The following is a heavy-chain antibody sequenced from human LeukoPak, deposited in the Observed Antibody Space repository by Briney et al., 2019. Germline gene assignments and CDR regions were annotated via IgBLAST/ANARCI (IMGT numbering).Heavy chain of an antibody. Sequence: PSETLSLTCTVSGGSISSYYWSWIRQPPGKGLEWIGYIYYSGSTNYNPSLKSRVTISVDTSKNQFSLQLSSVTAADTAVYYCARSITMVRGSYYYGMDVWGQGTTVTVSS. V-gene: IGHV4-59*08. J-gene: IGHJ6*02. CDR3: ARSITMVRGSYYYGMDV. D-gene: IGHD3-10*01. CDR2: IYYSGST. CDR1: GGSISSYY.